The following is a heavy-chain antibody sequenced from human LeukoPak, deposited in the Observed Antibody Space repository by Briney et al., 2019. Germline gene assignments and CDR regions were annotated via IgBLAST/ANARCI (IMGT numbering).Heavy chain of an antibody. J-gene: IGHJ4*02. V-gene: IGHV3-23*01. CDR2: ISGSSGST. CDR1: GFTFSSYA. Sequence: PGGSMRLSCAASGFTFSSYAMSWVRQAPGKGLEWVSGISGSSGSTYDADSVKGRFTISRDNSKNTLYLQMNSLRAEDTAVYYCAILSGSYSGGDDYWGQGTLVTVSS. D-gene: IGHD1-26*01. CDR3: AILSGSYSGGDDY.